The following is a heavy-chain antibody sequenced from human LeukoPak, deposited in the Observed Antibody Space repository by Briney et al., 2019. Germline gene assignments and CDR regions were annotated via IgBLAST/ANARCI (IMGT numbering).Heavy chain of an antibody. V-gene: IGHV4-4*07. D-gene: IGHD2-21*02. CDR3: ARRAGSTAWSFDS. CDR1: AVSINDYY. J-gene: IGHJ4*02. CDR2: IYSSEGP. Sequence: SETLSLTCTVSAVSINDYYWTLIRQPAGKRLEWIGQIYSSEGPKYNPSLESRVTMSVDTSKKQFSLQLTFVTVADTGVYYCARRAGSTAWSFDSWGQGTQVTVSS.